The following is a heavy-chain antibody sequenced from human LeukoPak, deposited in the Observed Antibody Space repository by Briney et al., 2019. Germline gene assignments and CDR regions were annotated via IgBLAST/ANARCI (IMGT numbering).Heavy chain of an antibody. CDR2: IKRETDGGTI. J-gene: IGHJ6*02. V-gene: IGHV3-15*01. D-gene: IGHD3-3*01. Sequence: GGSLRLSCAASGFTLNNAWMSWVRQAPGKGLEWLGRIKRETDGGTIDYAAPVKGRFTISRDDSRNTLYLQMNSLRAEDTAMYYCARDSYDFWSGYYRNYYYGMDVWGQGTTVTVSS. CDR3: ARDSYDFWSGYYRNYYYGMDV. CDR1: GFTLNNAW.